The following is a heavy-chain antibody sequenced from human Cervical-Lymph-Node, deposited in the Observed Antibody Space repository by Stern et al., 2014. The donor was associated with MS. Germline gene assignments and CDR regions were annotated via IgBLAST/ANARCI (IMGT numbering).Heavy chain of an antibody. Sequence: QVQLQESGPGLVKPSETLSLNCTVSGGSITSSFYFWGWIRQSPGKGLEWIGYLYYTGTNFYNPFLKSRVTISADTSKNQFSLTKNPVTAADAAVYYCAGYYDSSGYSSFDTWGQGALVTVSS. V-gene: IGHV4-39*01. CDR2: LYYTGTN. CDR1: GGSITSSFYF. CDR3: AGYYDSSGYSSFDT. D-gene: IGHD3-22*01. J-gene: IGHJ4*02.